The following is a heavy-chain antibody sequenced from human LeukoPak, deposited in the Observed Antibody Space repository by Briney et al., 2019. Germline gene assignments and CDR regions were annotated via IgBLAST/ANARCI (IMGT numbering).Heavy chain of an antibody. V-gene: IGHV3-23*01. J-gene: IGHJ4*02. CDR1: GFTFSSYA. D-gene: IGHD6-19*01. CDR2: VSGSGVST. Sequence: GGSLRLSCAASGFTFSSYAMSWVRQAPGKGLGWVSAVSGSGVSTYYADSVKGRFTISRDNSKNTLYLQMYSLRAEDTAVYYCAKVGSGWYYFDYWGQGTLATVSS. CDR3: AKVGSGWYYFDY.